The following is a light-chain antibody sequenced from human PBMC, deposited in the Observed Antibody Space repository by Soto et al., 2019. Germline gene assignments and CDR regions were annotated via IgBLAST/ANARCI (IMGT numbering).Light chain of an antibody. Sequence: QSVLTQPPSASGTPGQRVTISCSGSSSNIGRNTVHWYQQLPGTAPNVLIYTNDKRPSGVPDRFSGSKSGTSASLAISGLQSEDEADYYCAAWDDSLKGHVFGTATKVTVL. J-gene: IGLJ1*01. CDR3: AAWDDSLKGHV. CDR1: SSNIGRNT. CDR2: TND. V-gene: IGLV1-44*01.